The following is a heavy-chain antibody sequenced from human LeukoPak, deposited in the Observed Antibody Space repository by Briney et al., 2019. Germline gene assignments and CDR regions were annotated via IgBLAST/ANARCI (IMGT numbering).Heavy chain of an antibody. Sequence: ASVTVSCKASGYTFTSHDMHWVRQAPGQRLEWMGWINAGNGNTEYAQEFQGRVTITRDTSASTVYMELSSLSSEDMAVYYCTLYNYWGQGTLVTVSS. V-gene: IGHV1-3*03. D-gene: IGHD2-2*02. CDR3: TLYNY. CDR2: INAGNGNT. J-gene: IGHJ4*02. CDR1: GYTFTSHD.